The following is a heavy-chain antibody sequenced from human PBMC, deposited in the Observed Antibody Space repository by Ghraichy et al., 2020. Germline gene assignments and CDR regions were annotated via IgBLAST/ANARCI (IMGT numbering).Heavy chain of an antibody. CDR2: ISSSGSTM. CDR1: GFTFNNYE. V-gene: IGHV3-48*03. CDR3: ARDGLLSMTFDY. J-gene: IGHJ4*02. Sequence: GASLRLSCAVSGFTFNNYEMNWVRQAPGRGLEWVSYISSSGSTMYYADSVKGRFTISRDNAKNSLYLQMNSLRAEDTAVYYCARDGLLSMTFDYWGQGTLVTVSS. D-gene: IGHD2/OR15-2a*01.